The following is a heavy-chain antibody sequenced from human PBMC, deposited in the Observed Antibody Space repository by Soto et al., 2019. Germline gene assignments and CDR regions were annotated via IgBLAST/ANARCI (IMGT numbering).Heavy chain of an antibody. J-gene: IGHJ5*02. D-gene: IGHD1-26*01. V-gene: IGHV1-3*01. CDR3: ERDVWIVGATAWEMFDP. CDR1: GYTFTSYA. Sequence: ASVKVSCKASGYTFTSYAMHWVRQAPGQRLEWMGWINAGNGNTKYSQKFQGRVTITRDTPASTAYMELIRLRSVDTAVYYCERDVWIVGATAWEMFDPWGQGTLVTVSS. CDR2: INAGNGNT.